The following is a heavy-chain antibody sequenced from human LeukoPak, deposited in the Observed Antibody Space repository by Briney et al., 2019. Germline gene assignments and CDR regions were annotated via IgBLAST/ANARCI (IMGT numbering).Heavy chain of an antibody. CDR2: IYYRGST. CDR1: GCSISSYY. J-gene: IGHJ4*02. CDR3: ARGDDYKSTLFDY. Sequence: PSETLSLTCTVCGCSISSYYWHWIRQPPGKGLEWIGYIYYRGSTNYNPSLKSRATISVATSKNQFSLKLSAATATDTAMYYCARGDDYKSTLFDYWGQGTLVTVSS. V-gene: IGHV4-59*01. D-gene: IGHD5-12*01.